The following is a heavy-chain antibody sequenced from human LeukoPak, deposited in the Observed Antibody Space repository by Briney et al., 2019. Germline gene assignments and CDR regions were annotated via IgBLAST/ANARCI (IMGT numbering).Heavy chain of an antibody. V-gene: IGHV3-21*01. Sequence: GGSLRLSCAASGFTFSSYSMNWVRQAPGKGLEWVSSISSSSSYIYYADSVKGRFTISRDNAKNSLYLQMNSLKAEDTAVYYCARVSPPFSFDYWGQGTLVTVSS. CDR3: ARVSPPFSFDY. J-gene: IGHJ4*02. CDR2: ISSSSSYI. CDR1: GFTFSSYS.